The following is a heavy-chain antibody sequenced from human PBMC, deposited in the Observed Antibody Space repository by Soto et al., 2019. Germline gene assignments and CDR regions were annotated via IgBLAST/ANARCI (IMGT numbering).Heavy chain of an antibody. Sequence: RLSCAASRFTFSSYAMSWVSQAPGKGLEWVSAISGIGGSTYYADSVKGLFTISRDNSRNSLYLQMNSLRAEDTAVYYCAKEHRSVVPAASFKYWGQGTLITVSS. V-gene: IGHV3-23*01. CDR2: ISGIGGST. CDR3: AKEHRSVVPAASFKY. J-gene: IGHJ4*02. D-gene: IGHD2-2*01. CDR1: RFTFSSYA.